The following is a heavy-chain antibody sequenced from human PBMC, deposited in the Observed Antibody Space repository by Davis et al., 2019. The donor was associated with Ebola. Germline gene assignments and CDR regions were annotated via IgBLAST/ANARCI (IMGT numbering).Heavy chain of an antibody. Sequence: PGGSLRLSCAASGFTFSSYAMSWVRQAPGKGLEWVSAISGSGGSTYYADSVKGRFTISRDNSKNTLYLQMNSLRAEDTAVYYCARPNTMIVVGNWFDPWGQGTLVTVSS. CDR1: GFTFSSYA. CDR3: ARPNTMIVVGNWFDP. D-gene: IGHD3-22*01. V-gene: IGHV3-23*01. J-gene: IGHJ5*02. CDR2: ISGSGGST.